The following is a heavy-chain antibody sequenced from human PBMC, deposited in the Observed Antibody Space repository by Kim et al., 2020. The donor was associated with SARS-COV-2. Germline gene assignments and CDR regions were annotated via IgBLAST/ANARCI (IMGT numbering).Heavy chain of an antibody. Sequence: GGSLRLSCAASGFTFSSYGMHWVRQAPGKGLEWVAVISYDGSNKYYADSVKGRFTISRDNSKNTLYLQMNSLRAEDTAVYYCAKDSLYGDYYYYYGMDVWGQGTTVTVSS. V-gene: IGHV3-30*18. D-gene: IGHD4-17*01. CDR2: ISYDGSNK. CDR1: GFTFSSYG. J-gene: IGHJ6*02. CDR3: AKDSLYGDYYYYYGMDV.